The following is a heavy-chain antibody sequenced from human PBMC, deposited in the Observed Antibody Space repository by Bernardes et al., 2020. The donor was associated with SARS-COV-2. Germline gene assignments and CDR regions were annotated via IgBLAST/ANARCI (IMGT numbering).Heavy chain of an antibody. D-gene: IGHD4-17*01. J-gene: IGHJ4*02. CDR2: NYYSGST. V-gene: IGHV4-59*01. CDR1: CVSTSSYY. Sequence: SVSQSLTRTFSCVSTSSYYLSWILPPPGKGLEWIGYNYYSGSTNYNPSLKSRVTISVDTSHNQFSLKLSSVTAADTAVYYCAREEVADYGDYFDYWGQGTLVTVSS. CDR3: AREEVADYGDYFDY.